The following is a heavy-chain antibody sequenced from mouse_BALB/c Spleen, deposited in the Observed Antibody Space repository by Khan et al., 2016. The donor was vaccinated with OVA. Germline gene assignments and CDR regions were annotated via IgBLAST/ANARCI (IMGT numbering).Heavy chain of an antibody. CDR2: INPYNDGT. CDR3: ARKEDSGDSFAY. Sequence: EVKLMESGPELVKPGASVKLSCKASGYTFTSYVMHWVKQKPGQGLEWIGYINPYNDGTKYNEKFKGKATLTSDKSYSTAYMELRSLNSEDSAVYYCARKEDSGDSFAYWGQGTLVTVSA. CDR1: GYTFTSYV. V-gene: IGHV1S136*01. D-gene: IGHD3-1*01. J-gene: IGHJ3*01.